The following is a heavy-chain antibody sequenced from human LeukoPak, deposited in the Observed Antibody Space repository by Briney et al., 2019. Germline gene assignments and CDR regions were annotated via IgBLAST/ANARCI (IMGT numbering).Heavy chain of an antibody. V-gene: IGHV1-69*13. Sequence: ASVKVSCKASGGTFSSYAISWVRQAPGQGLEWMGGIIPIFGTANYAQKFQGRVTITADESTSTAYMELSSLRSEDTAVYYCATYNVDTLYFDYWGQETLVTVSS. CDR3: ATYNVDTLYFDY. J-gene: IGHJ4*02. D-gene: IGHD5-18*01. CDR1: GGTFSSYA. CDR2: IIPIFGTA.